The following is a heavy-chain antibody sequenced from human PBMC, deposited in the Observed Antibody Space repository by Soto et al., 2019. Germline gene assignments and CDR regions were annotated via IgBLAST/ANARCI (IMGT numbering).Heavy chain of an antibody. Sequence: GESLKISCAASGFTFSSYEMNWVRQAPGKGLEWVSYISSSGSTIYYADSVKGRFTISRDNAKNSLYLQMNSLRAEDTAVYYCARGSRSGSYYPYYFDYWGQGTLVTVSS. CDR1: GFTFSSYE. D-gene: IGHD3-10*01. J-gene: IGHJ4*02. CDR3: ARGSRSGSYYPYYFDY. V-gene: IGHV3-48*03. CDR2: ISSSGSTI.